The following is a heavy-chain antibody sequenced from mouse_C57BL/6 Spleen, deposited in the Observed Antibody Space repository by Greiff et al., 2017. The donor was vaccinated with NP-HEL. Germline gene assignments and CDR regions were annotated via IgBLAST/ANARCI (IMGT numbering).Heavy chain of an antibody. CDR1: GFNIKDDY. CDR3: TTRYDYGFDY. D-gene: IGHD2-4*01. J-gene: IGHJ2*01. Sequence: EVKVVESGAELVRPGASVKLSCTASGFNIKDDYMHWVKQRPEQGLEWIGWIDPENGDTEYDSKFQGKATITADTSSNTAYLQLSSLTSEDTAVYYCTTRYDYGFDYWGQGTTLTVSS. V-gene: IGHV14-4*01. CDR2: IDPENGDT.